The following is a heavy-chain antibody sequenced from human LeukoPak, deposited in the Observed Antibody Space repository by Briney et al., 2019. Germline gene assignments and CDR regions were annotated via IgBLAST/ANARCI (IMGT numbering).Heavy chain of an antibody. CDR3: AILYDNDSPGAFDY. Sequence: GGSLRLSCTASGFTFSSYGMHWVRQAPGKGLERVSYISSSGSTIYYADSVKGRFTISRDNAKNSLYLQMNSLRAEDTAVYYCAILYDNDSPGAFDYWGQGTLVTVSS. CDR1: GFTFSSYG. V-gene: IGHV3-48*04. CDR2: ISSSGSTI. D-gene: IGHD3-22*01. J-gene: IGHJ4*02.